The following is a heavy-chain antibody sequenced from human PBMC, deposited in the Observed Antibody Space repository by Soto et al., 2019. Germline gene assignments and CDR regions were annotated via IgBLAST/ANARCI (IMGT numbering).Heavy chain of an antibody. Sequence: VGSLRLSCAASGFMFSRYAMSWVRQAPGKGLEWVSAISGSTSSTYYADSVKGRFTIPRDNSKNTLYLQMNSLRAEDTALYYCAKARYCTNGVCYRYYYYGMDVWGQGTTVTVSS. D-gene: IGHD2-8*01. V-gene: IGHV3-23*01. CDR2: ISGSTSST. CDR3: AKARYCTNGVCYRYYYYGMDV. CDR1: GFMFSRYA. J-gene: IGHJ6*02.